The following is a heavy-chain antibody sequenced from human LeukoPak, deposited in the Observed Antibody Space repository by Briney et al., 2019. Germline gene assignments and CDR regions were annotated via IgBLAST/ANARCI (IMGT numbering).Heavy chain of an antibody. CDR1: GFTFDDYA. CDR2: ISCDGDGT. CDR3: AKDQSPSTYDSIVYYSGAIDY. V-gene: IGHV3-43D*03. J-gene: IGHJ4*02. D-gene: IGHD3-22*01. Sequence: GGSLRLSCAASGFTFDDYAMHWVRQAPGKGLEWVSLISCDGDGTYYADSVKGRFTISRHDSKNSLYLQMNSLRAEDTALYYCAKDQSPSTYDSIVYYSGAIDYWGQGTLVTVSS.